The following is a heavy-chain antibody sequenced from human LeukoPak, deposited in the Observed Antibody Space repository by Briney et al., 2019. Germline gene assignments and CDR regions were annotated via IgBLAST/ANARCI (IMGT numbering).Heavy chain of an antibody. D-gene: IGHD1-26*01. CDR1: GSTFSSYS. J-gene: IGHJ3*02. Sequence: GGSLRLSCAASGSTFSSYSMNWVRQAPGKGLEWVSSISSSSSYIYYADSVKGRFTISRDNAKNSLYLQMNSLRAEDTAVYYCARFGLVGATEAFDIWGQGTMVTVSS. V-gene: IGHV3-21*01. CDR2: ISSSSSYI. CDR3: ARFGLVGATEAFDI.